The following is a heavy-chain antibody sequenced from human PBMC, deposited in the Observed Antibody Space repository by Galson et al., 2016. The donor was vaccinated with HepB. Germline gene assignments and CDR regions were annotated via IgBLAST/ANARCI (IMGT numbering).Heavy chain of an antibody. Sequence: SLRLSCAASGFSFYSHALHWVRQAPGKELDHVSAVGSGGGGPTYYADSVKGRFTISRDNSRDTLYLQMDSLRVEDTGVYYCVRGASGWFDPWGQGTLVTVSS. CDR3: VRGASGWFDP. CDR1: GFSFYSHA. D-gene: IGHD3-10*01. J-gene: IGHJ5*02. V-gene: IGHV3-64D*06. CDR2: VGSGGGGPT.